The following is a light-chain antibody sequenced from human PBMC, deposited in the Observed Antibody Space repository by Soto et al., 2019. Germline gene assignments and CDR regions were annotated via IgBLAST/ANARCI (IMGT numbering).Light chain of an antibody. Sequence: DIQMTQSPSTLSASVGDGVTITCRASQRISTWLAWYQQKPGKAAKLLISDASSLETGVPSRFSGSGSGTEFTLTINSLQPDDFATYYCQQYKSYWTFGQGTKVDIK. CDR3: QQYKSYWT. J-gene: IGKJ1*01. V-gene: IGKV1-5*01. CDR1: QRISTW. CDR2: DAS.